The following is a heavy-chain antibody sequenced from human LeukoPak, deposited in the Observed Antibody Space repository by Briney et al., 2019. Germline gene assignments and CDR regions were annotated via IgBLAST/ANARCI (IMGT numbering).Heavy chain of an antibody. CDR1: GFTFDDYA. J-gene: IGHJ4*02. Sequence: PGGSLRLSCAASGFTFDDYAMHWVRQAPGKGLEWVSGISWNSGDIGYADSVKGRFTVSRDNSKNSLYLQMNSLTAADTAVYYCAKDRSIGTYYTFDHWGQGTLVTVSS. D-gene: IGHD1-26*01. CDR3: AKDRSIGTYYTFDH. V-gene: IGHV3-9*01. CDR2: ISWNSGDI.